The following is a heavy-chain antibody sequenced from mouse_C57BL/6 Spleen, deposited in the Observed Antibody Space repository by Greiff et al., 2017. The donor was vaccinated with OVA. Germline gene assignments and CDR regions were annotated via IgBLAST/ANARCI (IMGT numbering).Heavy chain of an antibody. D-gene: IGHD3-3*01. V-gene: IGHV5-9-1*02. CDR2: ISSGGDYI. CDR1: GFTFSSYA. J-gene: IGHJ4*01. CDR3: TRGRGPLYYYAMDY. Sequence: EVKLVESGEGLVKPGGSLKLSCAASGFTFSSYAMSWVRQTPEKRLEWVAYISSGGDYIYYADTVKGRFTISRDNARNTLYLQMSSLKSEDTAMYYCTRGRGPLYYYAMDYWGQGTSVTVSS.